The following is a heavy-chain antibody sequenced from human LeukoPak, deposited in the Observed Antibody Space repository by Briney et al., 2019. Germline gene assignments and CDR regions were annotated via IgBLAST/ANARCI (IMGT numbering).Heavy chain of an antibody. CDR1: GYSFTDYY. V-gene: IGHV1-2*02. CDR2: INPNSGGT. CDR3: ARESFYDSSGYYRYFDY. Sequence: RASVKVSCKTSGYSFTDYYMHWVRQAPGQGLEWMGWINPNSGGTSSAQKFQGRVTMTRDTSISTAYMELSRLRSDDTAVYYCARESFYDSSGYYRYFDYWGQGTLVTVSS. J-gene: IGHJ4*02. D-gene: IGHD3-22*01.